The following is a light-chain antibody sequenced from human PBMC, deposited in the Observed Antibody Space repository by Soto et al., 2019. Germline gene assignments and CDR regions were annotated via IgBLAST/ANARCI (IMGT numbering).Light chain of an antibody. CDR3: QHYNSYSEA. Sequence: DIQMTQSPSTLSAAAGDRVTITCRASQTIDSWLAWYQQKPGKAPILLISKASTLKSGVPSRFSGSGSGTEFTLTISSLQPDDFATYYCQHYNSYSEAFGQGTKVDIK. CDR2: KAS. CDR1: QTIDSW. J-gene: IGKJ1*01. V-gene: IGKV1-5*03.